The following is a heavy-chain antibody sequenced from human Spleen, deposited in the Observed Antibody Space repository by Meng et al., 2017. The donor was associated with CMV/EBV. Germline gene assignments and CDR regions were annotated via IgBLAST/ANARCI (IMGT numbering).Heavy chain of an antibody. Sequence: ASVKVSCKASGYTFTGYYMYWVRQAPGQGLEWMGWINPNSGGTKYAQNFQGRVTMTRDTSISTAYMELSRLRSDDTAVYYCARWVSGTGFDYWGQGALVTVSS. J-gene: IGHJ4*02. V-gene: IGHV1-2*02. D-gene: IGHD1-1*01. CDR3: ARWVSGTGFDY. CDR1: GYTFTGYY. CDR2: INPNSGGT.